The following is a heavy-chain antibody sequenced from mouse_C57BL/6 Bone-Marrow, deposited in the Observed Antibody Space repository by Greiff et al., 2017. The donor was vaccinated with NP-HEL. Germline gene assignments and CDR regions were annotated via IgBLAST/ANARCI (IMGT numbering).Heavy chain of an antibody. Sequence: EVKLVESGGGLVQPGGSMKLSCVASGFTFSNYWMNWVRQSPEKGLEWVAQISSKSDNYATHYAESVKGRLTISKDNSQSSVYLQMNNLRAEDTEIYYCTGGHYYGSSYDFGGRGTTLTVTA. D-gene: IGHD1-1*01. V-gene: IGHV6-3*01. J-gene: IGHJ2*01. CDR1: GFTFSNYW. CDR3: TGGHYYGSSYDF. CDR2: ISSKSDNYAT.